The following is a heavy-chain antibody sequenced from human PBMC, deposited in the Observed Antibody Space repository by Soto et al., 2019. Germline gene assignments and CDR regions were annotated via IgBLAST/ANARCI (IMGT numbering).Heavy chain of an antibody. Sequence: SETLSLTCAVYGGSFSGHSWTWIRQSPGKGLEWIGDINHSGRVNYSPSLKSRVTIPLETSKNQFSLTLSAVTAADTAMYYCSTRAYDTNGYYRFDPWGQGTLVTVSS. CDR3: STRAYDTNGYYRFDP. CDR2: INHSGRV. D-gene: IGHD3-22*01. J-gene: IGHJ5*01. V-gene: IGHV4-34*01. CDR1: GGSFSGHS.